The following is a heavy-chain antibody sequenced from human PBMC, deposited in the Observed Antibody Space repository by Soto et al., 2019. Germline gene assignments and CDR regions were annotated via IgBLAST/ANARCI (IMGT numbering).Heavy chain of an antibody. CDR1: GFTFSSYA. D-gene: IGHD3-3*01. J-gene: IGHJ6*02. CDR3: AKEGHGFLEWLLYPAETGGYYYGMDV. Sequence: QVQLVESGGGVVQPGRSLRLSCAASGFTFSSYAMHWVRQAPGKGLEWVAVISYDGSNKYYADSVKGRFTISRDNSKNTLYLQMNSLRAEDTAVYYCAKEGHGFLEWLLYPAETGGYYYGMDVWGQGTTVTVSS. V-gene: IGHV3-30*04. CDR2: ISYDGSNK.